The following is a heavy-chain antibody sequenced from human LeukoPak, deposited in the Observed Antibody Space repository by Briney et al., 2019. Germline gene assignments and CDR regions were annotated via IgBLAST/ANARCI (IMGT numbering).Heavy chain of an antibody. D-gene: IGHD2-2*01. CDR3: AKESSST. J-gene: IGHJ4*02. CDR1: GGSISSSSYY. CDR2: IYYSGST. V-gene: IGHV4-39*07. Sequence: SSETLSLTCTVSGGSISSSSYYWGWIRQPPGKGLEWIGSIYYSGSTYYNPSLKSRVTISVDTSKNQFSLKLTSVTAADTAVYYCAKESSSTWGQGTLVTVSS.